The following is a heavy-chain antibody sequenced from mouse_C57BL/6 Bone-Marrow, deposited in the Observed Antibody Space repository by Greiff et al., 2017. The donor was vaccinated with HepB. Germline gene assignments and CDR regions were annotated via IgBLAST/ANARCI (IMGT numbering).Heavy chain of an antibody. CDR2: IYWDDDK. D-gene: IGHD2-3*01. J-gene: IGHJ1*03. Sequence: QVTLKECGPGILQSSQTLSLTCSFSGFSLSTSGMGVSWIRQPSGKGLEWLAHIYWDDDKRYNPSLKSRLTISKDTSRNQVFLKITSVDTADTATYYCARRADGYGYFDVWGTGTTVTVSS. CDR1: GFSLSTSGMG. V-gene: IGHV8-12*01. CDR3: ARRADGYGYFDV.